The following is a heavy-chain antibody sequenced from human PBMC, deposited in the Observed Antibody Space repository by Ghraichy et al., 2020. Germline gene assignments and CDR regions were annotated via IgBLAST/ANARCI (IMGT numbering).Heavy chain of an antibody. D-gene: IGHD3-22*01. CDR1: GDTFSSYA. J-gene: IGHJ5*02. CDR3: AKSFHYYDSSGYNWFDP. V-gene: IGHV1-69*13. Sequence: SVKVSCKASGDTFSSYAISWVRQAPGQGLEWMGWIIPIFGTANYAQKFQGRVTITADESTSTAYMELSSLRSEDTAVYYCAKSFHYYDSSGYNWFDPWGQGTLVTVSS. CDR2: IIPIFGTA.